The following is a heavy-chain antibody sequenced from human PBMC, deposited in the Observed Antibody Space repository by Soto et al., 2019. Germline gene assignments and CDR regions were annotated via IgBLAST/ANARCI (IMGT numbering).Heavy chain of an antibody. Sequence: GGSLRLSCAASGLSFGSSSMSWVRQAPGKELEWVSSISSGSSSIYYADSVKGRFTISRDNAKNTLYLQMNSLRAEDTSVYYCAAIVVVPAGHDAFDIWGQGTMVTVSS. D-gene: IGHD2-2*01. CDR1: GLSFGSSS. CDR3: AAIVVVPAGHDAFDI. CDR2: ISSGSSSI. V-gene: IGHV3-21*01. J-gene: IGHJ3*02.